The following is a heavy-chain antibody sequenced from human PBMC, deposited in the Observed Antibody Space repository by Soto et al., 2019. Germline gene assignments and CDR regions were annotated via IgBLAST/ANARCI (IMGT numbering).Heavy chain of an antibody. D-gene: IGHD2-2*01. J-gene: IGHJ6*02. Sequence: QVQLVQSGAEVKKPGSSVKVSCKASGGTFSSYAISWVRQAPGQGLEWMGGIIPISGTANYAQKFQGRVTITAEESPSTAYMELSSLRSEDTAVYYCARSQGSSTSLEIYYYYYYGMDVWGQGTTVTVSS. CDR3: ARSQGSSTSLEIYYYYYYGMDV. CDR2: IIPISGTA. V-gene: IGHV1-69*01. CDR1: GGTFSSYA.